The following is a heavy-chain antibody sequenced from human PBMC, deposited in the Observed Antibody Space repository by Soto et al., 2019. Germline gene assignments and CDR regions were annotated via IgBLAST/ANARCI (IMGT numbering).Heavy chain of an antibody. CDR3: ARDRAWLTVAGTGRWFDP. CDR2: INAGNGNT. V-gene: IGHV1-3*01. J-gene: IGHJ5*02. D-gene: IGHD6-19*01. Sequence: ASVTVSCQASGYTFTSYALHWVRQAPGQRLEWMGWINAGNGNTKYSQKFQARVTITRDTSASTAYMELSSLRSEDTAVYYCARDRAWLTVAGTGRWFDPWGQGTLVTVSS. CDR1: GYTFTSYA.